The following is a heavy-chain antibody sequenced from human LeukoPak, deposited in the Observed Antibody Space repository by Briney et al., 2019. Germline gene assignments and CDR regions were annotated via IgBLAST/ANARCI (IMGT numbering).Heavy chain of an antibody. CDR2: ISYDGSNK. Sequence: GRSLRLSCAASGFTFSSYGMHWVRQAPGKGLEWVAVISYDGSNKYYADSVKGRFTISRDNSKNTLYLQMNSLGAEDTAVYYCAKDQRQRYYYYGMDVWGKGTTVTVSS. D-gene: IGHD6-25*01. CDR3: AKDQRQRYYYYGMDV. J-gene: IGHJ6*04. CDR1: GFTFSSYG. V-gene: IGHV3-30*18.